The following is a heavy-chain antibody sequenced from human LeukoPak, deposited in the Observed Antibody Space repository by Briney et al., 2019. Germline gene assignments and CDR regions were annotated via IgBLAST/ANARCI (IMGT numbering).Heavy chain of an antibody. D-gene: IGHD3-3*01. CDR2: IYYSGST. CDR1: GGSISSGDYY. V-gene: IGHV4-30-4*08. Sequence: SQTLSLTCTVSGGSISSGDYYWSWIRQPPGKGLELIGYIYYSGSTYYNPSLKSRVTISVDTSKNQFSLKLSSVTAADTAVYYCARETADFWSGYHHAFGIWGQGTMVTVSS. CDR3: ARETADFWSGYHHAFGI. J-gene: IGHJ3*02.